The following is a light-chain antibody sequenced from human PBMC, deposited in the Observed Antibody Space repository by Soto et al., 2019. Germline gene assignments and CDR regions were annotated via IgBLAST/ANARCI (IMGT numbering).Light chain of an antibody. V-gene: IGKV3-15*01. Sequence: ETVMTQSPATLSVSPGEGATLSCRASQSLNTNLAWYQQKLGQAPRVLIYGASTRATGIPARFSGSGSGTEFTLTISGLQSEDSGVYYCQHRHNWPTWTFGQGTKVDI. CDR1: QSLNTN. CDR3: QHRHNWPTWT. J-gene: IGKJ1*01. CDR2: GAS.